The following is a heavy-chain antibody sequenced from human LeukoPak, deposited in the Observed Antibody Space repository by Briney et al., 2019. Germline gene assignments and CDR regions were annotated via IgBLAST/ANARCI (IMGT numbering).Heavy chain of an antibody. V-gene: IGHV3-30-3*01. D-gene: IGHD6-13*01. CDR3: ARQAAAGTGIFGY. J-gene: IGHJ4*02. Sequence: PGGSLRLSCAASGFTFSSYAMHWVRQAPGKGLEWVAVISYDGSNKYYADSVKGRFTISRDSSKNTLYLQMNSLRAEDTAVYYCARQAAAGTGIFGYWGQGTLVTVSS. CDR2: ISYDGSNK. CDR1: GFTFSSYA.